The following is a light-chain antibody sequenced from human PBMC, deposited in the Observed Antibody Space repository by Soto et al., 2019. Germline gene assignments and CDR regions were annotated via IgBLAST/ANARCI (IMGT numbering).Light chain of an antibody. CDR3: SSYTSSSTLYV. Sequence: QSVLTQPASVSGSPGQSITISCTGTSSDVGGYNYVSWYQQHPGKAPKLMIYDVSNRPSGVSNRFSGSKFGNTASLTISGLQAEDEADYYCSSYTSSSTLYVFGTGTRSPS. CDR2: DVS. V-gene: IGLV2-14*01. J-gene: IGLJ1*01. CDR1: SSDVGGYNY.